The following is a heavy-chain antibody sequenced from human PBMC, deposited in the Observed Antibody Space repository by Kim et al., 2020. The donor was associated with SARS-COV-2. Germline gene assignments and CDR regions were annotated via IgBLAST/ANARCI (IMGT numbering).Heavy chain of an antibody. CDR1: GFSFSGYA. V-gene: IGHV3-23*01. CDR2: ISGSGGST. J-gene: IGHJ4*01. CDR3: ATSHRYGSGKYYNALFD. Sequence: GGSLRLSCAASGFSFSGYAMTWVRQAPGKGLEWVSGISGSGGSTYYADSVKGRLSISRDNSKNTLYLQMNRLRAEDTAVYYCATSHRYGSGKYYNALFD. D-gene: IGHD3-10*01.